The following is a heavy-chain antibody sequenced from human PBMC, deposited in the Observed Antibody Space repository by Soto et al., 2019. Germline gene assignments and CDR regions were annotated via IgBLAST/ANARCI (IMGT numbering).Heavy chain of an antibody. CDR2: INPSGGST. D-gene: IGHD6-13*01. CDR1: GYTFTSYY. CDR3: ARVAVGAAAPDY. J-gene: IGHJ4*02. V-gene: IGHV1-46*01. Sequence: QVQLVQSGAEVKKPGASVKVSCKASGYTFTSYYMHWVRQAPGQGLEWMGIINPSGGSTSYAQKCQGRVTMTRDTSKSRVYMEVSSLISEDTAVYYCARVAVGAAAPDYWGQGTLVTVSA.